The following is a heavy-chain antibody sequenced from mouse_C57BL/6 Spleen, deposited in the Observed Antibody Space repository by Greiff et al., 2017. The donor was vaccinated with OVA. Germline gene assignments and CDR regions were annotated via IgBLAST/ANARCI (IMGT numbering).Heavy chain of an antibody. D-gene: IGHD4-1*01. J-gene: IGHJ2*01. Sequence: EVHLVESGAELVKPGASVKLSCTASGFNIKDYYMHWVKQRTEQGLEWIGRIDPEDGEPKYAPKFQGKATITADTSSNTAYLQLSSLTSEDTAVYYCARWELGYYFDYWGQGTTLTVSS. CDR2: IDPEDGEP. V-gene: IGHV14-2*01. CDR1: GFNIKDYY. CDR3: ARWELGYYFDY.